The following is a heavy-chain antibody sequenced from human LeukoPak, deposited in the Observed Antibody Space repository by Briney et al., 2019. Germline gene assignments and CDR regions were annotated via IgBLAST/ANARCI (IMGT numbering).Heavy chain of an antibody. Sequence: SQTLSLTLAIAGYSVSINSAAWNWIRQSPSRGLEWLGNTYYRSTWSNASAVSVKSRITITTDTSKKQFSLQLNSVTPEETALYYCATNLGGAGGPFESWGQGKLVTVSS. J-gene: IGHJ4*02. CDR1: GYSVSINSAA. V-gene: IGHV6-1*01. CDR3: ATNLGGAGGPFES. CDR2: TYYRSTWSN. D-gene: IGHD6-13*01.